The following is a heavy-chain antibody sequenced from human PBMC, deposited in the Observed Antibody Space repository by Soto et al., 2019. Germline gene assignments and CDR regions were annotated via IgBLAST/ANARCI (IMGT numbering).Heavy chain of an antibody. CDR3: AREGRGKKAGYNGLVSLGY. Sequence: QVQLVQSGAEVKTPGSSLKVSCKVSGSRFSNYVISWVRQAPGHWLEWLGRIIPIFNSTKYAQNFQGRDTLTADKPTSTASLELSSLRSDDTAVYYCAREGRGKKAGYNGLVSLGYWGQGTLVTVSS. V-gene: IGHV1-69*06. CDR1: GSRFSNYV. CDR2: IIPIFNST. D-gene: IGHD2-2*02. J-gene: IGHJ4*02.